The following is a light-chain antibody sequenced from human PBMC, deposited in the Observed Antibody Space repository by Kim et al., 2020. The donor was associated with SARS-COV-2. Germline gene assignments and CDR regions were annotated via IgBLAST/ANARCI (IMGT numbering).Light chain of an antibody. CDR3: QQYNNWPYT. Sequence: SVAPGERATLSCRASQSVSNNLAWYQQKPGQAPRLRIHGASTRATGFPARFSGSGSETEFTLTISSLQSEDFAVYYCQQYNNWPYTFGQGTKLEI. CDR1: QSVSNN. V-gene: IGKV3-15*01. J-gene: IGKJ2*01. CDR2: GAS.